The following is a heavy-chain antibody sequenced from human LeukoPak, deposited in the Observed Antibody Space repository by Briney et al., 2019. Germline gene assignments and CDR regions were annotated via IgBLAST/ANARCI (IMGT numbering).Heavy chain of an antibody. V-gene: IGHV4-4*07. CDR1: GGSIGSYY. CDR3: ARDLRTGSGSYYNDPDYFDY. D-gene: IGHD3-10*01. CDR2: IYTSGGT. J-gene: IGHJ4*02. Sequence: PSETLSLTCTVSGGSIGSYYWSWIRQPAGKGLEWIGRIYTSGGTVYNPSLKSRVTMSVDTSKNQFSLKLSSVTAADTAVYYCARDLRTGSGSYYNDPDYFDYWGQGTLVTVSS.